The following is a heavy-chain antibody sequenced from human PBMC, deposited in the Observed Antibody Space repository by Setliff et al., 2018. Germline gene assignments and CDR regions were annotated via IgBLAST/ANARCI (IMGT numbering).Heavy chain of an antibody. D-gene: IGHD3-22*01. CDR2: INPGNGNT. V-gene: IGHV1-3*01. J-gene: IGHJ6*03. CDR1: GYTFTGYA. CDR3: ARDKGYDSSGYYFYYYYYMDV. Sequence: ASVKVSCKASGYTFTGYAMHWVRQAPGQRLEWMGWINPGNGNTKYSQKFQGRVTITRDTSASTAYMELSSLRSEDTAVYYCARDKGYDSSGYYFYYYYYMDVWGKGTTVTVSS.